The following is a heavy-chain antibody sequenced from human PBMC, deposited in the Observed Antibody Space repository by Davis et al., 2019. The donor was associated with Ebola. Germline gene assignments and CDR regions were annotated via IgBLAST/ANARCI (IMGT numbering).Heavy chain of an antibody. V-gene: IGHV3-30*18. CDR1: GFTFSSYG. D-gene: IGHD3-16*01. CDR3: AKGRLGIGGLRDY. Sequence: PGGSLRLSCAASGFTFSSYGMHWVRQAPGKGLEWVAVISYDGSNKYYADSVKGRFTISRDNSKNTLYLQMNSLRAEDTAVYYCAKGRLGIGGLRDYWGQGTLVTVSS. J-gene: IGHJ4*02. CDR2: ISYDGSNK.